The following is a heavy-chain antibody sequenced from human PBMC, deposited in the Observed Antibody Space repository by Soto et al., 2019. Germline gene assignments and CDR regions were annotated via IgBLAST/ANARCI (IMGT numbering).Heavy chain of an antibody. CDR3: AKPHNGGVRGQKWGAFDI. D-gene: IGHD3-10*01. V-gene: IGHV3-23*01. CDR2: ISGSGGST. CDR1: GFTFSSYA. J-gene: IGHJ3*02. Sequence: SGGSLRLSCAASGFTFSSYAMSWVRQAPGKGLEWVSAISGSGGSTYYADSVKGRFTISRDNSKNTLYLQMNSLRAEDTALYYCAKPHNGGVRGQKWGAFDIWGQGTMVTVSS.